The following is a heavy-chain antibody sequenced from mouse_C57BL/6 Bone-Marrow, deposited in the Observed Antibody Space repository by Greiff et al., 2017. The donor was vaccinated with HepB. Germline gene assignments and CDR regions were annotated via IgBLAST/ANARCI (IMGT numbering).Heavy chain of an antibody. CDR1: GYTFTDYY. CDR2: IFPGSGST. V-gene: IGHV1-75*01. D-gene: IGHD1-1*01. CDR3: ARSLYYYGSSLYFDY. J-gene: IGHJ2*01. Sequence: QVQLQQSGPELVKPGASVKISCKASGYTFTDYYINWVKQRPGQGLEWIGWIFPGSGSTYYNEKFKGKATLTVDKSSSTAYMLLSSLTSEDSAVYFCARSLYYYGSSLYFDYWGQGTTLTVSS.